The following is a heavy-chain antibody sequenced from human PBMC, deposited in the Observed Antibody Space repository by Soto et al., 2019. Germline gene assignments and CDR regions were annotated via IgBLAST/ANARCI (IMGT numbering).Heavy chain of an antibody. CDR2: IIPISDTT. J-gene: IGHJ6*02. D-gene: IGHD2-2*01. CDR3: ARSQGSSTCLEIYYYYYYGMDV. CDR1: GGTFSSYA. Sequence: QVQLVQSGAEVKKPGSSVKVSCKASGGTFSSYAISWVRQAPGQGLEWMGGIIPISDTTNYAQKFQGRVTITADESPSTAYMELSSLRSEDTAVYYCARSQGSSTCLEIYYYYYYGMDVWGQGTTVTVSS. V-gene: IGHV1-69*01.